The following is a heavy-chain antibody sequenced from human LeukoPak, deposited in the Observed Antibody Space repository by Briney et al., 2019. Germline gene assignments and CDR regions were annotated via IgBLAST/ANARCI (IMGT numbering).Heavy chain of an antibody. CDR1: GFTFSSYA. D-gene: IGHD6-19*01. Sequence: PGGSLRLSCAASGFTFSSYAMSWVRQAPGTGLEWVSPISGCGSSTYYADSVKGRFTISRDNSKNTLYLQMNSLRAEDTAVYYCAKGVAVASPYYFDCWGQGTLVTVSS. V-gene: IGHV3-23*01. J-gene: IGHJ4*02. CDR2: ISGCGSST. CDR3: AKGVAVASPYYFDC.